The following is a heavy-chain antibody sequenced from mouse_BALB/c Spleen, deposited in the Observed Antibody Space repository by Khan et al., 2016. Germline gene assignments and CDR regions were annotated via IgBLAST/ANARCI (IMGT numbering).Heavy chain of an antibody. CDR1: GFTFSSFG. J-gene: IGHJ4*01. V-gene: IGHV5-17*02. D-gene: IGHD1-1*01. Sequence: EVELVESGGGLVQPGGSRKLSCAASGFTFSSFGMHWVRQAPEKGLEWVAYISGGSFTIYYADTVKGRFTISRDNPKNTLFLQMTSLRSEDTAMYYCATEVSYGSSSNYALDYWGQGTSVTVSS. CDR2: ISGGSFTI. CDR3: ATEVSYGSSSNYALDY.